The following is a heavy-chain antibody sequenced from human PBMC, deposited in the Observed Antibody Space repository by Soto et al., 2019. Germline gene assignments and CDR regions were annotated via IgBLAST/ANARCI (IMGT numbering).Heavy chain of an antibody. CDR2: IIPIFDIT. D-gene: IGHD3-22*01. J-gene: IGHJ6*02. CDR3: ARPDEGGYSSNHHYYYALDV. Sequence: SVKVSCKASGGTFRSYSISWVRQAPGQGLEWMGGIIPIFDITNYAQKFQGRVTITTDESTSTAYMELSSLGSDDTAVYYCARPDEGGYSSNHHYYYALDVWGQVTTLTVYS. CDR1: GGTFRSYS. V-gene: IGHV1-69*05.